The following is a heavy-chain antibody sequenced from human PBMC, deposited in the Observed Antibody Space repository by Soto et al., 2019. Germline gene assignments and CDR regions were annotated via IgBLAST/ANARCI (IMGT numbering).Heavy chain of an antibody. J-gene: IGHJ3*02. CDR3: ARGISYGLCFGELGAFDI. Sequence: SETLSLTCAVYGGSFSGYYWSWIRHPPGRGLEWIGEINHSGSTNYNPSLKSRVTISVDTSKNQFSLKLSSVTAADTAVYYCARGISYGLCFGELGAFDIWGQGTMVTVSS. V-gene: IGHV4-34*01. CDR1: GGSFSGYY. CDR2: INHSGST. D-gene: IGHD3-10*01.